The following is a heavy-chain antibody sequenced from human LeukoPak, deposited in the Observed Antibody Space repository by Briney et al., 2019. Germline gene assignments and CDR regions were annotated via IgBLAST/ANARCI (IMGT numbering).Heavy chain of an antibody. CDR3: ARLTGTYYYYYMDV. V-gene: IGHV4-39*07. Sequence: SETLSLTCTVSRVSISSSCCSWGWIRQPPGKGLEWIVSAHYSGSTYYNPSLKSRVTISVDTSKNQFSLKLSSVTAADTAVYYCARLTGTYYYYYMDVWGKGTTVTVSS. CDR1: RVSISSSCCS. CDR2: AHYSGST. J-gene: IGHJ6*03. D-gene: IGHD1-7*01.